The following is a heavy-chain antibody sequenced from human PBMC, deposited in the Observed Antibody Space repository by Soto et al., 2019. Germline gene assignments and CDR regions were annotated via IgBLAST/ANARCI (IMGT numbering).Heavy chain of an antibody. D-gene: IGHD2-15*01. J-gene: IGHJ4*02. Sequence: SETLSLTCTVSGGSISSGGYYWSWIRQHPGKGLEWIGYIYYSGSTYYNPSLKSRVTISVDTSKNQFSLKLSSVTAADTAVYYCARVGVGNVRRYYFDYWGQGTLVTVSS. V-gene: IGHV4-31*03. CDR1: GGSISSGGYY. CDR2: IYYSGST. CDR3: ARVGVGNVRRYYFDY.